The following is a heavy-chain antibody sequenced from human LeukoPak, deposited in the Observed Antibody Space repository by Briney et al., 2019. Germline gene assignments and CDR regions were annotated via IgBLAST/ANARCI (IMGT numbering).Heavy chain of an antibody. D-gene: IGHD3-22*01. CDR2: INSDGSST. Sequence: GGSLRLSCTASGFTFSSYWMHWVRQAPGKGLVWVSRINSDGSSTRYADSVKGRFTISRDNAKNTLFLQMNSLRVEDTATYYCARDNYDISGYYAFDCWGQGTLVTVSA. V-gene: IGHV3-74*01. CDR3: ARDNYDISGYYAFDC. CDR1: GFTFSSYW. J-gene: IGHJ4*02.